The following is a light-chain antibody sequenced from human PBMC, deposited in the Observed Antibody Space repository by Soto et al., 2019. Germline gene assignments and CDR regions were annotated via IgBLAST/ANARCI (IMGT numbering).Light chain of an antibody. CDR1: QSVSSYY. CDR3: QQYNTFWT. J-gene: IGKJ1*01. CDR2: GAS. V-gene: IGKV3-20*01. Sequence: EIVLTQSPGNLSWSPGERATLSCRASQSVSSYYLAWYQQKPGQAPRLLIYGASTRATGIPDRFSGSGSGTDFTLNISRLQPDDFATYYCQQYNTFWTFGQGTKVDIX.